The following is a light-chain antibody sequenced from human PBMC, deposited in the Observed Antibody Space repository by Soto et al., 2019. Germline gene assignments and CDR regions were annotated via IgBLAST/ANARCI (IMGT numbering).Light chain of an antibody. J-gene: IGKJ1*01. CDR3: HQYNNWPWT. V-gene: IGKV3D-15*01. CDR2: DAS. CDR1: QSVKTF. Sequence: EIVLTQSPCTLSLSPGERATVSCRASQSVKTFLVWYQHRPGQAPRVLIYDASHRATGIPARFSGSGSETEFTLTIRSLQSEDFALYYCHQYNNWPWTFGQGTRVDI.